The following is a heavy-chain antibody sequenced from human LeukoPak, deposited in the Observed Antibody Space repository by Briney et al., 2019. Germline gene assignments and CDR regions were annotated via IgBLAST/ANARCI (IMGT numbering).Heavy chain of an antibody. D-gene: IGHD1-26*01. V-gene: IGHV3-21*01. CDR2: ISSSSTYI. J-gene: IGHJ4*02. Sequence: GGSLRLSCAASGFTLSNYWMNWVRQAPGKGLEWVSSISSSSTYIYYADSVKGRFTISRDNAKNSLYLQMNSLRAEDTAVYYCAMEGYSGNYPAYWGQGTMVTVSS. CDR1: GFTLSNYW. CDR3: AMEGYSGNYPAY.